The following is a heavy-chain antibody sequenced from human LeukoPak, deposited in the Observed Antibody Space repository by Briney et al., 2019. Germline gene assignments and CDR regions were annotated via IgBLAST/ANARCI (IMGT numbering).Heavy chain of an antibody. Sequence: SETLSLTCTVSGGSLSSYYWSWIRQPPGKGLEWIGYIYYSGSTNYNPSLKSRVTISVDTSKNQFSLKLSSVTAADTAVYYCARHNPWYGGSYYAYLWDYWGQGTLVTVSS. D-gene: IGHD1-26*01. CDR1: GGSLSSYY. V-gene: IGHV4-59*08. CDR3: ARHNPWYGGSYYAYLWDY. CDR2: IYYSGST. J-gene: IGHJ4*02.